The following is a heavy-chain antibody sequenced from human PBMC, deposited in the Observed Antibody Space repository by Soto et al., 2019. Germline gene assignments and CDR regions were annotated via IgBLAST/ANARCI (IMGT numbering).Heavy chain of an antibody. J-gene: IGHJ4*02. V-gene: IGHV4-39*01. CDR2: IYYSGST. CDR1: GDSISSSSYY. D-gene: IGHD4-4*01. Sequence: PSATLSLTCTVSGDSISSSSYYWGWIRQPPGKGLEWIGSIYYSGSTYYNPSLKSRVTISVATSKNQFSLKLSSVSAADTAVYYCASAPMMTTLDYYFDYWVQGTLVTVSS. CDR3: ASAPMMTTLDYYFDY.